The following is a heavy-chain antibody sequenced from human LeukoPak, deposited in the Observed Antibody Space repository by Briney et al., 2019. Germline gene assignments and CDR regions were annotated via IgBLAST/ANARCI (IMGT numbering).Heavy chain of an antibody. Sequence: ASVKVSCKTSGYTFTGYYMHWVRQAPGQGLEWMGWINPNSGGTNYAQRFQGRVTMTRDTSISTAYMELSRLRSDDTAVFYCASSLGTGYSSVWYVFEYWGQGTLVTVSS. V-gene: IGHV1-2*02. J-gene: IGHJ4*02. CDR2: INPNSGGT. CDR1: GYTFTGYY. D-gene: IGHD6-19*01. CDR3: ASSLGTGYSSVWYVFEY.